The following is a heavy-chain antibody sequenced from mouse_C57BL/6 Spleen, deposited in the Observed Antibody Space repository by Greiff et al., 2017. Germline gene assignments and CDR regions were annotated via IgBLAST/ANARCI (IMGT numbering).Heavy chain of an antibody. Sequence: EVMLVESGGGLVKPGGSLKLSCAASGFTFSSYAMSWVRQTPEKRLEWVATISDGGSYTYYPDNVKGRFTISRDNAKNNLYLQMSHLKSEDTAMYYCGRDRVYYDYDWFAYWGQGTLVTVSA. J-gene: IGHJ3*01. CDR2: ISDGGSYT. CDR1: GFTFSSYA. V-gene: IGHV5-4*01. CDR3: GRDRVYYDYDWFAY. D-gene: IGHD2-4*01.